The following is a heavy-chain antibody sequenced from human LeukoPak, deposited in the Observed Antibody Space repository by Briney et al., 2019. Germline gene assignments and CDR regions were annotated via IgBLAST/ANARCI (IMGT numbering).Heavy chain of an antibody. D-gene: IGHD4-23*01. CDR2: IYHSGST. V-gene: IGHV4-38-2*02. CDR3: ARDGAYGGNLRLDY. J-gene: IGHJ4*02. CDR1: GYSISSGYY. Sequence: KPSETLSLTCTVSGYSISSGYYWGWIRQPPGKGLEWIGSIYHSGSTYYNPSLKSRVTISVDTSKNQFSLKLSSVTAADTAVYYCARDGAYGGNLRLDYWGQGTLVTVSS.